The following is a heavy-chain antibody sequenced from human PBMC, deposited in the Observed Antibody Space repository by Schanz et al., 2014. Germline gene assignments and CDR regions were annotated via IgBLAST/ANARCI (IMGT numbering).Heavy chain of an antibody. J-gene: IGHJ5*02. CDR3: AREKGHGYSGLS. D-gene: IGHD5-12*01. Sequence: QVQLVQSGAEVKKPGASVKVSCKASGHPFTAYYMHWVRQAPGQGLEWMGRINPNSGGTNYAENFQGRVTMTRDTSTSTVYMDLSGLTSDDTAVYYCAREKGHGYSGLSWGQGTLLAVSS. V-gene: IGHV1-2*06. CDR2: INPNSGGT. CDR1: GHPFTAYY.